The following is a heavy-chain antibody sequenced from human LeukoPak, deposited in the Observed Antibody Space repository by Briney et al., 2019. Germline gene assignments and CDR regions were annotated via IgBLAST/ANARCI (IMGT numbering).Heavy chain of an antibody. Sequence: PGRSLRLSCAASGFTFSSYAMHWVRQAPGKGLEWVAVISYDGSNKYYADSVKGRFTISRDNSKNTLYLQMNSLRAEDTAVYYRARAHDVLRYFDWFGYYGMDVWGQGTTVTVSS. J-gene: IGHJ6*02. D-gene: IGHD3-9*01. V-gene: IGHV3-30-3*01. CDR3: ARAHDVLRYFDWFGYYGMDV. CDR2: ISYDGSNK. CDR1: GFTFSSYA.